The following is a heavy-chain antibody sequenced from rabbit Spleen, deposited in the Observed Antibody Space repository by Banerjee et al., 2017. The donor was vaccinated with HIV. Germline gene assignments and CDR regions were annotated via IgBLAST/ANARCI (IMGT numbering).Heavy chain of an antibody. D-gene: IGHD8-1*01. CDR1: GFDFSSDA. J-gene: IGHJ4*01. Sequence: EESGGDLVQPEGSLTLTCKVSGFDFSSDAMCWVRQAPGKGPEYIACIYNGDGSTYYASWVNGRFTVSKTSSTTVTLQMTSLTAADTATYFCTRDAGSGHYIDGYFNLWGQGTLVTVS. CDR3: TRDAGSGHYIDGYFNL. V-gene: IGHV1S47*01. CDR2: IYNGDGST.